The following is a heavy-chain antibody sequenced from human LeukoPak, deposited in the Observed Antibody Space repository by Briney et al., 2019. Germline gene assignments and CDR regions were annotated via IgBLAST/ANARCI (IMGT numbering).Heavy chain of an antibody. V-gene: IGHV6-1*01. CDR2: TYYRSKWYN. CDR1: GDSVSSNSAA. CDR3: ARAPGYCTNGVCWASGRFDP. D-gene: IGHD2-8*01. J-gene: IGHJ5*02. Sequence: PSQTLSLTCAISGDSVSSNSAAWNWIRQSPSRGLERLGRTYYRSKWYNDYAVSVKSRITINPDTSKNQFSLQLNSVTPEDTAVYYCARAPGYCTNGVCWASGRFDPWGQGTLVTVSS.